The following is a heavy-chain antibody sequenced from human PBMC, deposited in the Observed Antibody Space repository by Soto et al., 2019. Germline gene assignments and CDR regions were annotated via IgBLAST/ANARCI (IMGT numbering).Heavy chain of an antibody. Sequence: QVQLQESGPGLVKPSGTLSLTCAVSGDSVSSPYYWCWVRQPPGKGLEWIGEVFHTGTTSYNPSLRTRVTISMDKSITQFSLDLNSVTAAHTAVYSCARSTGWYAFHACGPGTLVIVSS. CDR2: VFHTGTT. CDR1: GDSVSSPYY. V-gene: IGHV4-4*02. D-gene: IGHD2-8*02. J-gene: IGHJ5*02. CDR3: ARSTGWYAFHA.